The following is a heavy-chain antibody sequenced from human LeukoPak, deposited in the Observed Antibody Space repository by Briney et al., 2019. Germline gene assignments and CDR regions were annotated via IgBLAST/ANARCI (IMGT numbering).Heavy chain of an antibody. Sequence: ASVKVSCKASGYTFTSYGISWVRQAPGQGLEWMGWISAYNGNTNYAQNLQGRVTMTTDTSTSTAYMELRSLRSDDTAVYYCARVDYSARYCSSTRCHLGLYYYYYYMDVWGKGTTVTVSS. CDR2: ISAYNGNT. CDR3: ARVDYSARYCSSTRCHLGLYYYYYYMDV. J-gene: IGHJ6*03. D-gene: IGHD2-2*01. V-gene: IGHV1-18*01. CDR1: GYTFTSYG.